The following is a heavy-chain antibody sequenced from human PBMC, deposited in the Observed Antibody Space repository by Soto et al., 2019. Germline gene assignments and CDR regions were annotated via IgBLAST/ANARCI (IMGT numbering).Heavy chain of an antibody. Sequence: SETLTLTCTDSGGSISSGGYYWSWIRQHPGKGLEWIGYIYYSGSTYYNPSLKSRVTISVDASKNQFSLKLSSVTAADTAVYYCARDLVSGGYCSSTSCYTPYNWFDPWGQGTLVTVSS. V-gene: IGHV4-31*03. D-gene: IGHD2-2*02. CDR1: GGSISSGGYY. J-gene: IGHJ5*02. CDR3: ARDLVSGGYCSSTSCYTPYNWFDP. CDR2: IYYSGST.